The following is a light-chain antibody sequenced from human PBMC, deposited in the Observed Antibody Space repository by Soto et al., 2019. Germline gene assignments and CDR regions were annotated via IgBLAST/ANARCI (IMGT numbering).Light chain of an antibody. V-gene: IGLV2-14*03. CDR3: SSYTSSSWAV. J-gene: IGLJ3*02. Sequence: QSALTQPASVSGSHGQSITISCTGTSSDVGGYNYVSWYQQHPGKAPKLMIYDVSNRPSGVSNRFSGSKSGNTASLTISGLQAEDEADYYCSSYTSSSWAVFGGGTKLTVL. CDR2: DVS. CDR1: SSDVGGYNY.